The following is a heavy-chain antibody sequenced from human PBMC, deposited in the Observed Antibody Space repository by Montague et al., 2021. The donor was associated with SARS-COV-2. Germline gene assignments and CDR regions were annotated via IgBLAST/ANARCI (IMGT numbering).Heavy chain of an antibody. CDR2: IYHSGST. Sequence: SETLSLTCAVSGGSISSSNWWSWVRQPPGKGLEWIGEIYHSGSTNYNPSLKSRVTISVDKSKNQFSLKLSSVTAADTAEYYCARGYRRITIFGVVIYDAFDIWGQGTMVTVSS. CDR1: GGSISSSNW. J-gene: IGHJ3*02. D-gene: IGHD3-3*01. V-gene: IGHV4-4*02. CDR3: ARGYRRITIFGVVIYDAFDI.